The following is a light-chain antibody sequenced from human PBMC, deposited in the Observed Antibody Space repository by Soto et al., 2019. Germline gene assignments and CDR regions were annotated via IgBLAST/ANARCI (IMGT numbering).Light chain of an antibody. CDR1: SSNIGSNT. CDR2: SNN. J-gene: IGLJ2*01. Sequence: QSVLTQPPSASGTPGQRVTISCSGISSNIGSNTVNWYQQLPGTAPKLLFYSNNQRPSGVPDRFSGSKSGTSASLAISGLQSEDEADYYCAAWDDSLNGRVVFGGGTQLTVL. V-gene: IGLV1-44*01. CDR3: AAWDDSLNGRVV.